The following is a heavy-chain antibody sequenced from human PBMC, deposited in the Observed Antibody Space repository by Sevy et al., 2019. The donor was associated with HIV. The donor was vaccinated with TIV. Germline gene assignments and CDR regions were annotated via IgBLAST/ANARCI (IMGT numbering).Heavy chain of an antibody. J-gene: IGHJ6*02. Sequence: GGSLRLSCAASGFTFSDYDMSWIRQAPGKGLEWVSYISRSSSTIYYADSVKGRFTISRDNAKNSLYLQMNSLRAEDTAVYYCARDGGYCSSTSCSTAYYYYYYGMDVWGQGTTVTVSS. CDR3: ARDGGYCSSTSCSTAYYYYYYGMDV. CDR1: GFTFSDYD. V-gene: IGHV3-11*01. CDR2: ISRSSSTI. D-gene: IGHD2-2*02.